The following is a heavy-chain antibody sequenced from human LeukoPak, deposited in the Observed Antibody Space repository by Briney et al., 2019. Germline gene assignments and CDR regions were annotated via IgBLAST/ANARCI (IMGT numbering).Heavy chain of an antibody. V-gene: IGHV4-39*01. D-gene: IGHD3-10*01. J-gene: IGHJ4*02. Sequence: SETLSLTCTVSGGSISSSSYYWGWIRQPPGKGLEWIGSIYYSGSTYYNPSLKSRVTISVDTSKNQFSLKLSSVTAADTAVYYCAGGGDLRDFDYWGQGTLVTVSS. CDR2: IYYSGST. CDR3: AGGGDLRDFDY. CDR1: GGSISSSSYY.